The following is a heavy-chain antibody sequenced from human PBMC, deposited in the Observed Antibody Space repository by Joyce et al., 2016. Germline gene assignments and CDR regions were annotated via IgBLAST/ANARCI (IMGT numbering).Heavy chain of an antibody. CDR1: GFTFSNYG. Sequence: QVQLVESGGGVVQPGRSLRLSCAASGFTFSNYGMHWVRQAPGKGVEWVAVISYDGSNKYYVDSVKGRCTISRDNSKNTLYLQMNSLRPEDTAVYYCARALGWDSNSCHDYWGQGTLVTVSS. CDR2: ISYDGSNK. J-gene: IGHJ4*02. D-gene: IGHD6-13*01. CDR3: ARALGWDSNSCHDY. V-gene: IGHV3-30*03.